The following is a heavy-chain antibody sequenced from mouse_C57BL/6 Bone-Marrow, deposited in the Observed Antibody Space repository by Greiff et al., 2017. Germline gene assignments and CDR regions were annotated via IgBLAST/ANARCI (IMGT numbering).Heavy chain of an antibody. Sequence: EVKLVESGGGLVQPKGSLKLSCAASGFTFNTYAMHWVRQAPGKGLEWVARIRRKSSNYATYYADSVKDRFTISRDDSQSMLYLQMNNLKTEDTAMDYCVRDRWLLSFAYWGQGTLVTVSA. D-gene: IGHD2-3*01. CDR1: GFTFNTYA. CDR2: IRRKSSNYAT. J-gene: IGHJ3*01. CDR3: VRDRWLLSFAY. V-gene: IGHV10-3*01.